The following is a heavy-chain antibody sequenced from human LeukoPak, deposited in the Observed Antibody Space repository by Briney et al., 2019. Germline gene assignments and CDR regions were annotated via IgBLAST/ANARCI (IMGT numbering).Heavy chain of an antibody. D-gene: IGHD3-10*01. Sequence: ASVKVSCKASGYSFTSNGISWVRQAPGQGLEWMRWISAYNGNTNYAQKFQGRVTMTTDTSTSTAYMELRSLRSDDTAVYYCARAHITMVRGIFDYWGQGTLVTVSS. J-gene: IGHJ4*02. CDR3: ARAHITMVRGIFDY. V-gene: IGHV1-18*01. CDR1: GYSFTSNG. CDR2: ISAYNGNT.